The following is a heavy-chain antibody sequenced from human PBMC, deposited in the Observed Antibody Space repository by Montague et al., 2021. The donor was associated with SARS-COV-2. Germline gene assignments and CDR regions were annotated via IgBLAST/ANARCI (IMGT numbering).Heavy chain of an antibody. J-gene: IGHJ4*02. CDR2: INHTGST. V-gene: IGHV4-34*01. CDR3: ATRSTLWFGED. D-gene: IGHD3-10*01. Sequence: SETLSLTRSVYGDSFSTYSWIWVRQPPGEGLEWIGEINHTGSTSXNPSLKRRVTMSIDSSNNQVSLKPSSRTAADTAVYYCATRSTLWFGEDWGQGTLVTVSS. CDR1: GDSFSTYS.